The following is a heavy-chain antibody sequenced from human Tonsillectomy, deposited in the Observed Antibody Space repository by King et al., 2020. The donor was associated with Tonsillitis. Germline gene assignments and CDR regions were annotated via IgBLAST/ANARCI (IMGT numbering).Heavy chain of an antibody. J-gene: IGHJ5*02. V-gene: IGHV3-74*01. CDR3: AREPSNSYYIGDL. D-gene: IGHD1-26*01. CDR1: GFTFHTYW. CDR2: INVQGDST. Sequence: VQLVESGGGLVQPGGSLRLSCAASGFTFHTYWMHWVRHLPGKGLLWVSRINVQGDSTYYADSVKGRFTISRDNAKNTLFLQMNSLRPDDTGLYYCAREPSNSYYIGDLWGQGTLVTVSS.